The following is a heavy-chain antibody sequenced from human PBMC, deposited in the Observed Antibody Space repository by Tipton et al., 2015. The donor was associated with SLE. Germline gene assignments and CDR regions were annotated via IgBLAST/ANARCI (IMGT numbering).Heavy chain of an antibody. V-gene: IGHV3-74*01. D-gene: IGHD3-16*01. J-gene: IGHJ4*02. CDR2: INSDGSST. CDR1: GFTFSGYW. Sequence: SLRLSCAASGFTFSGYWMHWVRQAPGKGLVWVSRINSDGSSTSYADSVKGRFTISRDSAKTTLYLQMNSLRAEDAAVYYCAREIRLTWYLDYWGQGSLVTVSS. CDR3: AREIRLTWYLDY.